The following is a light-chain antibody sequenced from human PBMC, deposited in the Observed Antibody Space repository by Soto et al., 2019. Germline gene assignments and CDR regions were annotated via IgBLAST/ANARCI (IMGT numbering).Light chain of an antibody. CDR1: QTIMTY. V-gene: IGKV1-39*01. J-gene: IGKJ1*01. Sequence: DIQMTQSPSSLSASVGDEVTITCRASQTIMTYLNWYQLKPGKPPSLLIYAASSLQSGVPSRFIGSVSVTDFTLTISRLQPEDFATDSCHQSYNSPHLFGRGTKVEIK. CDR2: AAS. CDR3: HQSYNSPHL.